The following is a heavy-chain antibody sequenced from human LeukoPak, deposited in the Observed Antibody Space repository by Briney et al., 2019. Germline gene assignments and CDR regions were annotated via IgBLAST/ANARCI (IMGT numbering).Heavy chain of an antibody. J-gene: IGHJ4*02. CDR1: GFTFSSYD. V-gene: IGHV3-13*01. CDR3: ARGSGPLYY. D-gene: IGHD2-2*02. CDR2: IGTAGDT. Sequence: PGGSLRLSCAASGFTFSSYDMHWIRQATGKGLEWVSAIGTAGDTYYPGSVKGRFTISRDNSKNTLYLQMNSLRAEDTAVYYCARGSGPLYYWGQGTLVTVSS.